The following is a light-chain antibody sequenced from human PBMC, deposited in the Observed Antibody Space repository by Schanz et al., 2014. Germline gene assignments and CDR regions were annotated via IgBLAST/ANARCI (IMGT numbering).Light chain of an antibody. Sequence: DIQMTQSPSSLSASVRDRVTITCRASQSINSYLNWYQHKPGKAPMLLIYAASSLQSGVPSRFSGSGSGTDFTLTISSLQPEDFATYYCQHYGNLRWTFGQGTKVEIK. V-gene: IGKV1-39*01. CDR1: QSINSY. CDR2: AAS. CDR3: QHYGNLRWT. J-gene: IGKJ1*01.